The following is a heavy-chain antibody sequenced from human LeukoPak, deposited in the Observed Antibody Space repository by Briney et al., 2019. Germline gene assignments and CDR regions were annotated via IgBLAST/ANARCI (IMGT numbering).Heavy chain of an antibody. CDR2: MHYSGST. V-gene: IGHV4-61*08. CDR3: ATIYYDVSTTYYDYFNY. Sequence: SETLSLTCTVSGASVSTGGYYWNWIRQPPGKGPEWIGYMHYSGSTNYNPSLKSRVTISVDTSKNQFSLKLTSITSADTAVYYCATIYYDVSTTYYDYFNYWGQGTLVTVSS. D-gene: IGHD3-9*01. J-gene: IGHJ4*02. CDR1: GASVSTGGYY.